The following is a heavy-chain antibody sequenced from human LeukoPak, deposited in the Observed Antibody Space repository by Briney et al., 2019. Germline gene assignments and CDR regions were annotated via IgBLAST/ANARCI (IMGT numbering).Heavy chain of an antibody. CDR2: INHSGST. CDR3: ARGVPYYDFWSGPKYNWFDP. J-gene: IGHJ5*02. CDR1: GGSISGYY. V-gene: IGHV4-34*01. D-gene: IGHD3-3*01. Sequence: SDTLSLTCAVYGGSISGYYWSWIRQPPGKGLEWIGEINHSGSTNYNPSLKSRVTIAVDTSKNQFSLKLSSVTAADTAVYYCARGVPYYDFWSGPKYNWFDPWGQGTLVTVSS.